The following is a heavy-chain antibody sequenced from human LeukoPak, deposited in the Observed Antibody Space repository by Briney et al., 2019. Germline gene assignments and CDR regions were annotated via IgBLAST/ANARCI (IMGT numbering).Heavy chain of an antibody. V-gene: IGHV3-53*01. CDR1: GLTVSSNH. Sequence: PGGPLRLSCAASGLTVSSNHMSWVRQAPGKGLEWVSLIKSDGTTEYAASVKGRFTISRDNSKNTLFLQMNSLRVEDTAVYYCARLRRGYWGRGTPVTVSS. CDR2: IKSDGTT. J-gene: IGHJ4*02. CDR3: ARLRRGY.